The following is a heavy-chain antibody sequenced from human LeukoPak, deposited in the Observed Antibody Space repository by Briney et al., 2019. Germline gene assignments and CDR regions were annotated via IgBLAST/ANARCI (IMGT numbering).Heavy chain of an antibody. CDR1: GGSISSGDYY. CDR2: IYYSGST. J-gene: IGHJ4*02. Sequence: SETLSLTCTVSGGSISSGDYYWIWIRQPPGKDLEWIGYIYYSGSTYYNPSLKSRVTISVDTSKNQFSLKLSSVTAADTAVYYCARGSTSFAGFDYWGQGTLVTVSS. V-gene: IGHV4-30-4*01. D-gene: IGHD2-2*01. CDR3: ARGSTSFAGFDY.